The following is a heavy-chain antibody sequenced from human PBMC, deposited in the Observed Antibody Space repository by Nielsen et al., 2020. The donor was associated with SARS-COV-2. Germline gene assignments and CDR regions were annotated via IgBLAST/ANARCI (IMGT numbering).Heavy chain of an antibody. V-gene: IGHV3-30*03. CDR1: GFTFSSYG. Sequence: GESLKISCAASGFTFSSYGMHWVRQAPGKGLEWVAVISYDGSNKYYADSVKGRFTISRDNSKNTLYLQMNSLRAEDTAVYYCARPRHIAARGDIPDAFDIWGQGTMVTVSS. J-gene: IGHJ3*02. D-gene: IGHD6-6*01. CDR2: ISYDGSNK. CDR3: ARPRHIAARGDIPDAFDI.